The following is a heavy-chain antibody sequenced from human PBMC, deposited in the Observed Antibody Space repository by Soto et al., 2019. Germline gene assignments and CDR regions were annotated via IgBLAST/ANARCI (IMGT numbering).Heavy chain of an antibody. J-gene: IGHJ6*02. CDR3: ARDDEYSGNGMDV. V-gene: IGHV3-33*01. Sequence: QVQLVESGGAVVQPGRSLRLSCAASGFTFSNYGMHWVRQAPGKGLEWVAVILNDGSNRYHADSVKDRFTISRDNSKNTLYLQMNSLRAEDTAVYYCARDDEYSGNGMDVWGQGTTVTVS. CDR1: GFTFSNYG. D-gene: IGHD3-10*01. CDR2: ILNDGSNR.